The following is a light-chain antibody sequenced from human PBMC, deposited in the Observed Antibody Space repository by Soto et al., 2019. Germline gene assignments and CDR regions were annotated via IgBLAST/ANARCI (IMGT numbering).Light chain of an antibody. CDR2: DAS. CDR1: QATNAC. Sequence: DIQLTQSPSSLSASVGDRVSITCRASQATNACLAWYQQKPGKAPNLLIYDASSLQSGVPSRFSGSGSGTEFTLTISSLQPEDFATYYCQQHNRFPSTFGQGTRVEIK. J-gene: IGKJ5*01. CDR3: QQHNRFPST. V-gene: IGKV1-5*01.